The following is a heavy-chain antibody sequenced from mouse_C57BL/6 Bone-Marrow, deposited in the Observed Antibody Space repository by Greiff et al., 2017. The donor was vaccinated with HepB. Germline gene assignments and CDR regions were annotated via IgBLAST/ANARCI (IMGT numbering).Heavy chain of an antibody. J-gene: IGHJ4*01. V-gene: IGHV1-81*01. Sequence: QVHVKQSGAELARPGASVKLSCKASGYTFTSYGISWVKQRTGQGLVWIGEIYPRSGNTYYNEKFKGKATLTADKSSSTAYMELRSLTSEDSAVYFCAREEAYYGSKGDYWGQGTSVTVSS. CDR2: IYPRSGNT. D-gene: IGHD1-1*01. CDR3: AREEAYYGSKGDY. CDR1: GYTFTSYG.